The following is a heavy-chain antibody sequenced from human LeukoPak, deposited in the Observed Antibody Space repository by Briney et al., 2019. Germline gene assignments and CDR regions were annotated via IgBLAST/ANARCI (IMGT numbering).Heavy chain of an antibody. D-gene: IGHD4-17*01. CDR1: GGSISSSSYY. CDR2: IYYSGST. CDR3: ARQSYGDYYYYYGMDV. Sequence: SETLSLTCTVSGGSISSSSYYWGWIRQPPGKGLEWIGSIYYSGSTYYNPSLKSRVTISVDTSKNQFSLKLSSVTAADTAVYYCARQSYGDYYYYYGMDVWGQGTTVTVSS. J-gene: IGHJ6*02. V-gene: IGHV4-39*01.